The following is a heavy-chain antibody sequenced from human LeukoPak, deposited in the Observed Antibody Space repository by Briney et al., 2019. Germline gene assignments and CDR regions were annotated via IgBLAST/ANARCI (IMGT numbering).Heavy chain of an antibody. CDR2: ISSNGGST. J-gene: IGHJ3*02. CDR3: ARSIVGATTAAFDI. Sequence: GGSLRLSCAASGFTFSSYAMHWVRQAPGKGLEYVSAISSNGGSTYYANSVKGRLTISRDNSKNTLYLQMGSLRAEDMAVYYCARSIVGATTAAFDIWGQGTMVTVSS. V-gene: IGHV3-64*01. D-gene: IGHD1-26*01. CDR1: GFTFSSYA.